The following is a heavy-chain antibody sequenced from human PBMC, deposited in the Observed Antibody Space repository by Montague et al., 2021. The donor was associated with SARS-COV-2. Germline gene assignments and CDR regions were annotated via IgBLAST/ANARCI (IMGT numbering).Heavy chain of an antibody. CDR2: IYWYDDK. V-gene: IGHV2-5*01. CDR1: GSSLSTSGVG. CDR3: AHRMLLEAALDY. Sequence: PALVKPTQTLTLTCTFSGSSLSTSGVGVGWIRQPPGKALEWLALIYWYDDKRYSPSLKSRLTITKDTSKNQVVLTMTNMDPVDTATYYCAHRMLLEAALDYWGHGTLVTVSS. D-gene: IGHD6-13*01. J-gene: IGHJ4*01.